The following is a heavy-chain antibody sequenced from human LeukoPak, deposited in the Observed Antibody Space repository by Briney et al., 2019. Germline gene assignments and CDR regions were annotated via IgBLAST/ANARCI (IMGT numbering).Heavy chain of an antibody. CDR2: IYYSGST. CDR1: GGSISSYY. V-gene: IGHV4-59*01. CDR3: ARDRPDGITGTRGPYGMDV. D-gene: IGHD1-20*01. J-gene: IGHJ6*04. Sequence: PSETLSLTCTVSGGSISSYYWSWIRQPPGKGLEWIGYIYYSGSTNYNPSLKRRVTISVDTSKNQVSLKLSSVTAADTAVYYCARDRPDGITGTRGPYGMDVWGKGTTVTVSS.